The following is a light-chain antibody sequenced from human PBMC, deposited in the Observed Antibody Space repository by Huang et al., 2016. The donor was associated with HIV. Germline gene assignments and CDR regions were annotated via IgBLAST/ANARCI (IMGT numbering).Light chain of an antibody. Sequence: EIVMTQSPATLSVSPGGGATLSCRASQNVRSNLAWYQKTPGQAPRLLIYDTSTRASGVPVRFSGSGSGTEFTLTISGLQSEDFAVYYCQQYDNWPPGLTFGGGTKVEI. CDR2: DTS. CDR3: QQYDNWPPGLT. CDR1: QNVRSN. J-gene: IGKJ4*01. V-gene: IGKV3D-15*01.